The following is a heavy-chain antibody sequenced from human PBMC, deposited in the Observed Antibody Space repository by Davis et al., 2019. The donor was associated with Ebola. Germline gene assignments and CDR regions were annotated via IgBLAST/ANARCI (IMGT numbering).Heavy chain of an antibody. V-gene: IGHV3-7*01. D-gene: IGHD1-26*01. CDR3: ARLQGATFDY. CDR2: LNQDGSDK. Sequence: GESLKISCAVSGFTFSHYGMSWVRQAPGKGLEWVANLNQDGSDKYSVDSVKGRFTISRDNSKNSLYLQMNSLKAEDTAVYYCARLQGATFDYWGQGALVTVSS. CDR1: GFTFSHYG. J-gene: IGHJ4*02.